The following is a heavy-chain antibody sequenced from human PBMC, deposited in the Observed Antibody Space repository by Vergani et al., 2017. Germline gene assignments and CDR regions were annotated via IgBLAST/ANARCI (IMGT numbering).Heavy chain of an antibody. CDR1: GFTFNSYG. D-gene: IGHD2-21*01. CDR2: IRSDESRR. J-gene: IGHJ4*01. CDR3: AKYGGGYCIGGTCYPEY. V-gene: IGHV3-30*02. Sequence: QVQLVESGGGVVQPGGSLRLSCAASGFTFNSYGMHWVRQAPGKGLEWVASIRSDESRRYYGDSMEGPFTISRDNSKNTLYLPMKSLRPEDTAVYYCAKYGGGYCIGGTCYPEYWGQGTLVIVSS.